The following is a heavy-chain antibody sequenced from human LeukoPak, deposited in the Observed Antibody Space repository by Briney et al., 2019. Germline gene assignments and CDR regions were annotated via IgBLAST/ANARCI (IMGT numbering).Heavy chain of an antibody. V-gene: IGHV3-66*01. Sequence: PGGSLRLSCAASGFTVRNTYMNWVRQAPGKGLEWVSVIYSVGGTYYADPVKGRFTISRDNSKSTLYLQMNSLRAEDTAVYYCVRDDRRYGDYGYFDYWGQGTLVTVSS. CDR1: GFTVRNTY. D-gene: IGHD4-17*01. CDR2: IYSVGGT. J-gene: IGHJ4*02. CDR3: VRDDRRYGDYGYFDY.